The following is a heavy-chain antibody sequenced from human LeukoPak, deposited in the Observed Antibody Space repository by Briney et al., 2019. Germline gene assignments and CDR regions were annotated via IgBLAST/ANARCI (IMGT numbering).Heavy chain of an antibody. J-gene: IGHJ4*02. CDR1: GYTFTSYG. CDR2: ISAYNGNT. V-gene: IGHV1-18*01. D-gene: IGHD3-10*01. Sequence: ASVKVSCKASGYTFTSYGISWVRQAPGQGLEWMGWISAYNGNTNYAQKLQGRVTMTTDKSTSTAYMERRSLRSDDTAVYYGGRGLRYYGSGSFFDYWGQGTLVTVSS. CDR3: GRGLRYYGSGSFFDY.